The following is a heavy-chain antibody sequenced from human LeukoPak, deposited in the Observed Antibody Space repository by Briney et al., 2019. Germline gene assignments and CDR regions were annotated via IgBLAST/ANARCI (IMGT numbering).Heavy chain of an antibody. J-gene: IGHJ4*02. CDR3: ARDRGRIVAAGAFDY. CDR1: GGSISSYY. Sequence: SETLSLTCTVSGGSISSYYWSWIRQPAGKGLEWIGRIYASGSTDYNPSLKSRVTISVDKSKNQFSLRPSSVTAADTAVYYCARDRGRIVAAGAFDYWGQGALVTVSS. V-gene: IGHV4-4*07. CDR2: IYASGST. D-gene: IGHD6-13*01.